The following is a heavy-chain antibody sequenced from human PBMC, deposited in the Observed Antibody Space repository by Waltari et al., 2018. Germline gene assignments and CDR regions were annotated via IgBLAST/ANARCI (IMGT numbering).Heavy chain of an antibody. D-gene: IGHD6-13*01. V-gene: IGHV1-2*02. CDR3: ARDGGYSSSWIAGWFDP. Sequence: QVQLVQSGAEVKKPGASVKVSCKASGYTFTGYYMHWVRQAPGQGLEWMGWINPNRGGTNYARKFQGRVTMTRDTSISTAYMELSRLRSDDTAVYYCARDGGYSSSWIAGWFDPWGQGTLVTVSS. CDR1: GYTFTGYY. CDR2: INPNRGGT. J-gene: IGHJ5*02.